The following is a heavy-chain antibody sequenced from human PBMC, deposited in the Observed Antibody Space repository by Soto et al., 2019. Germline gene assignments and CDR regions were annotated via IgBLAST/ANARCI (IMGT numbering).Heavy chain of an antibody. J-gene: IGHJ3*02. CDR2: ISAYNGNT. Sequence: ASVKVSCKASGYTFTSYGISWVRQAPGQGLEWMGWISAYNGNTNYAQKLQGRVTMTTDTSTSTAYMELRSLRSDDTAVYYCASRTRGYSYGYEDAFDIWGQGTMVTVPS. V-gene: IGHV1-18*04. CDR3: ASRTRGYSYGYEDAFDI. CDR1: GYTFTSYG. D-gene: IGHD5-18*01.